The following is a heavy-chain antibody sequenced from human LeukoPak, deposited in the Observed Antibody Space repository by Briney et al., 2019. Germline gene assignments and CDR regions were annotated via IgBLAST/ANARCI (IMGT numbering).Heavy chain of an antibody. CDR3: ARGPAYYDILTGYIDY. CDR1: GYTFINYG. Sequence: AASVTVSYKPSGYTFINYGVTWVRQAPGEGLEWMGWISAYNGNTNYAQKLQGRVNITTDTSTSTAYMELRSLRSDDTAVYYGARGPAYYDILTGYIDYWGQGTMVTVSS. D-gene: IGHD3-9*01. CDR2: ISAYNGNT. J-gene: IGHJ4*02. V-gene: IGHV1-18*01.